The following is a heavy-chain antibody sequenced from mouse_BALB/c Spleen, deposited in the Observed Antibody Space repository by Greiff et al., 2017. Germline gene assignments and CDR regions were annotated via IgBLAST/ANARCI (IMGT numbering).Heavy chain of an antibody. D-gene: IGHD2-1*01. Sequence: EVKLMESGGGLVQPGGSRKLSCAASGFTFSSFGMHWVRQAPEKGLEWVAYISSGSSTIYYADTVKGRFTISRDNPKNTLFLQMTSLRSEDTAMYYCAREGGNPYAMDYWGQGTSVTVSS. CDR3: AREGGNPYAMDY. CDR1: GFTFSSFG. V-gene: IGHV5-17*02. CDR2: ISSGSSTI. J-gene: IGHJ4*01.